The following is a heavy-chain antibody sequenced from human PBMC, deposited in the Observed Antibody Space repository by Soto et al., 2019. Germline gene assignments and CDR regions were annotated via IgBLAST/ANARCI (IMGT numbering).Heavy chain of an antibody. Sequence: PGGSLRLSCAASGFTFSSYGMHGVRQDPGKGLEWVAVISYDGSNKYYADSVKGRFTISRDNSKNTLYLQMNSLRAEDTAVYYSAKGLKETGLDVFDFWGQGTRVPVSS. CDR2: ISYDGSNK. J-gene: IGHJ3*01. CDR1: GFTFSSYG. V-gene: IGHV3-30*18. CDR3: AKGLKETGLDVFDF. D-gene: IGHD7-27*01.